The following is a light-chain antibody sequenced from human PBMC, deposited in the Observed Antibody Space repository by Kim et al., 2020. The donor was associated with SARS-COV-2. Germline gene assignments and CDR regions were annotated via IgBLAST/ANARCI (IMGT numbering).Light chain of an antibody. CDR2: SNN. Sequence: QPVLTQPPSASGTPGQRVTISCSGSSSNIGSNTVNWYQQLPGTAPKLLIYSNNQRPSGVPDRFSGSKSGTSASLAISGLQSEDEADYYRAAWDDSLNGPVFGGGTQLTVL. V-gene: IGLV1-44*01. CDR1: SSNIGSNT. J-gene: IGLJ2*01. CDR3: AAWDDSLNGPV.